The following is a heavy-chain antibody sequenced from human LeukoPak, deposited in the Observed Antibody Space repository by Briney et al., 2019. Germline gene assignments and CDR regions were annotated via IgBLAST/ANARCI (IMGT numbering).Heavy chain of an antibody. CDR3: ARSLSGSYSSYYYMDV. CDR1: GYSFTTYW. D-gene: IGHD1-26*01. Sequence: GESLKISCKGSGYSFTTYWIGWVRQIPGKGLEWMGIIYPGDYDTRYSPSFQGQVTISADKSISTAYLQWSSLKASDTAMYYCARSLSGSYSSYYYMDVWGKGTTVTVSS. V-gene: IGHV5-51*01. CDR2: IYPGDYDT. J-gene: IGHJ6*03.